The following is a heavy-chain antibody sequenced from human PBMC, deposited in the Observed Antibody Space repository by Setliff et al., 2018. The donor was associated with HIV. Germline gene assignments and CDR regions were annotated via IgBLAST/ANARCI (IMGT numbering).Heavy chain of an antibody. CDR2: IYIYNSGST. CDR1: GGSFSGYY. CDR3: ARVSQTYYYDSSGYSFDY. V-gene: IGHV4-59*01. Sequence: PSETLSLTCSVSGGSFSGYYWSWIRQPPGKGLEWIGYIYIYNSGSTNYNPSLTSRVTISVDTSRNQFSLKLTSVTAADTAVYYCARVSQTYYYDSSGYSFDYWGQGTLVTVSS. J-gene: IGHJ4*02. D-gene: IGHD3-22*01.